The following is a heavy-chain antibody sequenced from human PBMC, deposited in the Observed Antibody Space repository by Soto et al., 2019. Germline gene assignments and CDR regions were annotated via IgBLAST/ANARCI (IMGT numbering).Heavy chain of an antibody. CDR3: ADGGEWSFNFVY. V-gene: IGHV3-23*01. J-gene: IGHJ4*02. Sequence: PGGSLRLSCAASGFTFSIYAMSWVRQAPGKGLQWVSAISGSGDNTYYADSVKGRFTISRDNPKNTLYLQMNNLRADDTAVYYCADGGEWSFNFVYWGQGTLVTVSS. CDR1: GFTFSIYA. D-gene: IGHD3-3*01. CDR2: ISGSGDNT.